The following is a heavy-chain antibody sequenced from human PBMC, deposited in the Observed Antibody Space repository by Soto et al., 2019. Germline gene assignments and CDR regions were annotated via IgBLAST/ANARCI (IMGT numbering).Heavy chain of an antibody. J-gene: IGHJ4*02. CDR1: GGSISTVDYW. CDR2: IYDGGRT. CDR3: ARGPSGDKVDS. D-gene: IGHD7-27*01. Sequence: QVQLQESGPGLVKPSQTLSLTCTVSGGSISTVDYWWSWIRQSPDMGLEWIGHIYDGGRTYNNPSLERRFTMSVDTAKSQLSLTLSSVSVADTAVYYCARGPSGDKVDSWGQGTLVTVSS. V-gene: IGHV4-30-4*01.